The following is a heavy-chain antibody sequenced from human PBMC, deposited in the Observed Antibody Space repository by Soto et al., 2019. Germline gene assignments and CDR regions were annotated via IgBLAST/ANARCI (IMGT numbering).Heavy chain of an antibody. Sequence: QVQLVQSGAEVKKPGASVKVSCKASGYTFTGYDINWVRQATGQGLEWMGWMNPNSGNTGYAQKFQGRVTMTRNTSISTAYMELSSLRSEDTAVYYCASGPYYGDYPVPDYWGQGTLVTVSS. V-gene: IGHV1-8*01. CDR2: MNPNSGNT. CDR1: GYTFTGYD. J-gene: IGHJ4*02. D-gene: IGHD4-17*01. CDR3: ASGPYYGDYPVPDY.